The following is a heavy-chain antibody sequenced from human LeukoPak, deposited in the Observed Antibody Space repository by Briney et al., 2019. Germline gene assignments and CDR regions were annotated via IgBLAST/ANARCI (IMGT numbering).Heavy chain of an antibody. V-gene: IGHV3-7*01. D-gene: IGHD4-23*01. CDR3: ARDNSGMDV. Sequence: GGSLRLSCVASGFPFSSYWMTWVRQAPGKGLEWVANIKQEGSKKSYADSVKGRFTISRDNSKNTVYLQMNSLRAEDTAVYYCARDNSGMDVWGQGTTVTVSS. CDR2: IKQEGSKK. CDR1: GFPFSSYW. J-gene: IGHJ6*02.